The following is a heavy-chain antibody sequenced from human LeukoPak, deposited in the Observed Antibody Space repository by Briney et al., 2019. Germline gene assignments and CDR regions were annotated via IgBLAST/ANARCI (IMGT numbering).Heavy chain of an antibody. Sequence: ASVKVSCKASGYTFTSYDINWVRQATGQGLEWMGWMNPNSGNTGYAQKFQGRVTMTRNTSISTAYIELSSLRSEDTAVYYCARDGDYGDYSDYWGQGTLVTVSS. CDR1: GYTFTSYD. J-gene: IGHJ4*02. CDR3: ARDGDYGDYSDY. CDR2: MNPNSGNT. V-gene: IGHV1-8*01. D-gene: IGHD4-17*01.